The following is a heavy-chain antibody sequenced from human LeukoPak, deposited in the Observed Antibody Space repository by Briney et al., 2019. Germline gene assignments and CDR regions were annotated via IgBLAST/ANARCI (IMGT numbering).Heavy chain of an antibody. Sequence: GASVKVSCKASGGTFSSYAISWVRQAPGQGLEWMGWISAYNGNTNYAQKLQGRVTMTTDTSTSTAYMELRSLRSDDTAVYYCALIPPPHPQMATTLDYFDYWGQGTLVTVSS. CDR3: ALIPPPHPQMATTLDYFDY. CDR2: ISAYNGNT. J-gene: IGHJ4*02. CDR1: GGTFSSYA. D-gene: IGHD5-24*01. V-gene: IGHV1-18*01.